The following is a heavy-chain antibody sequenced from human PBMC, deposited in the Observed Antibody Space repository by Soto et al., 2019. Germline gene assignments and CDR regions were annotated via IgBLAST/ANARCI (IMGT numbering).Heavy chain of an antibody. J-gene: IGHJ4*02. CDR3: ARAPPNTKYLDY. CDR2: TSTTGDYI. Sequence: EVQLMESGGGLVKPGGSLRLSCAASGFTFSSYAMSWVRQAPGKGLEWVSTTSTTGDYIYYADSVRGRFTISRDNAKNSLFLQMNTLRAEDTAVYYWARAPPNTKYLDYWGQGTLVTVSS. CDR1: GFTFSSYA. V-gene: IGHV3-21*01. D-gene: IGHD3-9*01.